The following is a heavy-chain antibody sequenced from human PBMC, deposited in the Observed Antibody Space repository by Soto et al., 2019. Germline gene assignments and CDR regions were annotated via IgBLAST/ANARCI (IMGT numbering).Heavy chain of an antibody. CDR2: INAGNGNT. V-gene: IGHV1-18*01. CDR1: VSTFTSYG. CDR3: ARDGSGLVPDYYYVMGV. Sequence: ASVKVSSKASVSTFTSYGISWGRQAPGKGLEWMGWINAGNGNTNYAQTFQGRVTITRDTSASTAYMELSSLRSEDTAVYFCARDGSGLVPDYYYVMGVWGQGTTVTVSS. D-gene: IGHD6-19*01. J-gene: IGHJ6*02.